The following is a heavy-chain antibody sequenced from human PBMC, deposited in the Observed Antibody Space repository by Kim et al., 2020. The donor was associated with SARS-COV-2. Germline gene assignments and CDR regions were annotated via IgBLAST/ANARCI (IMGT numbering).Heavy chain of an antibody. V-gene: IGHV4-39*01. Sequence: SLKSRVTISVDTSKNQFSLKLSSVTAADTAVYYCAGIVVPALGYYYYMDVWGKGTTVTVSS. CDR3: AGIVVPALGYYYYMDV. J-gene: IGHJ6*03. D-gene: IGHD2-2*01.